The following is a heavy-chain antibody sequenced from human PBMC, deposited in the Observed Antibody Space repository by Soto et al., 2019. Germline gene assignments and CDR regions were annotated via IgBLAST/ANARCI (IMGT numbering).Heavy chain of an antibody. CDR1: GGSFSGYY. CDR2: INHSGST. V-gene: IGHV4-34*01. J-gene: IGHJ6*02. Sequence: QVQLQQWGAGLLKPSETLSLTCAVYGGSFSGYYWSWIRQPPGKGLEWIGEINHSGSTNYNPSLKSRVTISVDPSKNQCSLKLSSVTAADTAVYYCARAPDIVVVPADLYSYYYGMDVWGQGTTVTVSS. D-gene: IGHD2-2*01. CDR3: ARAPDIVVVPADLYSYYYGMDV.